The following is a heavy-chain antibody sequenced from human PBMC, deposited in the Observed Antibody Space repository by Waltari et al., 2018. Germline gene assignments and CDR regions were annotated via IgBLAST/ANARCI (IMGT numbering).Heavy chain of an antibody. D-gene: IGHD3-3*01. V-gene: IGHV1-18*01. CDR2: ISAYNGNT. CDR1: GYTFTSYG. J-gene: IGHJ6*03. CDR3: ARVKYYDFWSGLGGTYYYYYYMDV. Sequence: QVQLVQSGAEVKKPGASVKVSCKASGYTFTSYGISWVRQAPGQGLEWMGWISAYNGNTNYAQKLQGRVTMTTDTSTSTAYMELRSLRSDDTAVYDCARVKYYDFWSGLGGTYYYYYYMDVWGKGTTVTVSS.